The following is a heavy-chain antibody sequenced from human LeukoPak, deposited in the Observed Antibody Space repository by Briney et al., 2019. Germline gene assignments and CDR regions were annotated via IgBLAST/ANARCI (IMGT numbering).Heavy chain of an antibody. V-gene: IGHV4-34*01. D-gene: IGHD4-17*01. CDR3: ARGRGASYYFDY. Sequence: SETLSLTCAVYGGSFSGYYWSWIRQPPGKGLEWIGEINHSGSTNYNPSLKSRVTISVDTSKNRFSLKLSSVTAADTAVYYCARGRGASYYFDYWGQGTLVTVSS. J-gene: IGHJ4*02. CDR2: INHSGST. CDR1: GGSFSGYY.